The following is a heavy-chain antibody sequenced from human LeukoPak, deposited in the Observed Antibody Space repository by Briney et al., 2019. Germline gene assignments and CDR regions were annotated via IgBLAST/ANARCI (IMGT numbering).Heavy chain of an antibody. CDR3: CGDFDY. J-gene: IGHJ4*02. V-gene: IGHV3-30*02. D-gene: IGHD2-21*01. CDR1: GITFNSYG. Sequence: GGSLRLSCAASGITFNSYGMHWFRQAPDKGLEWVAFIRYDGSNEYYADSVKGRFTISRDNSKNMLYLQMNSLRGEDTAVYYCCGDFDYWGQGTLVTVSS. CDR2: IRYDGSNE.